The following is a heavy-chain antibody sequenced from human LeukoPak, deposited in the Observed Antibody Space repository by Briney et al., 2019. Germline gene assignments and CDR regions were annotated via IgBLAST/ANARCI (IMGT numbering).Heavy chain of an antibody. CDR3: ARDNIVATTRNDY. V-gene: IGHV3-48*01. CDR1: GFTFSSYS. Sequence: GGSVRLSCAASGFTFSSYSMNWVRQAPGKGLEWVSYISSSSSTIYYADSVKGRFTISRDNAKNSLYLQMNSLRAEDTAVYYCARDNIVATTRNDYWGQGTLVTVSS. D-gene: IGHD5-12*01. CDR2: ISSSSSTI. J-gene: IGHJ4*02.